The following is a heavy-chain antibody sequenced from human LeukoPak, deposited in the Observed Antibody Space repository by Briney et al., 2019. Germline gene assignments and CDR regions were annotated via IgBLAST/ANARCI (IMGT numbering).Heavy chain of an antibody. CDR3: ARAFLSHARRGYYFDY. D-gene: IGHD2/OR15-2a*01. V-gene: IGHV3-33*08. CDR2: IWYDGSNK. CDR1: GFTFSSYA. J-gene: IGHJ4*02. Sequence: PGGSLRLSCAASGFTFSSYAMSWVRQAPGKGLEWVAVIWYDGSNKYYADSVKGRFTISRDNSKNTLYLQMNSLRAEDTAVYYCARAFLSHARRGYYFDYWGQGTLVTVSS.